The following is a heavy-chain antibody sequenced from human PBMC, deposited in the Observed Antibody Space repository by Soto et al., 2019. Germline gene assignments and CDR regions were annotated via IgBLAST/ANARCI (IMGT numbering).Heavy chain of an antibody. Sequence: VQLVESGGDVDQPGKSLKLSCGASGVTFSSYGMHWVRQAPGNGLEWVAFVSYDGHNKNYGDTVRGRFTIARDNSKRTLFLHMNSLRKEDTAVYYCTFSDSSEVDHWGQGALVTVSA. CDR3: TFSDSSEVDH. J-gene: IGHJ4*02. V-gene: IGHV3-30*03. D-gene: IGHD6-6*01. CDR2: VSYDGHNK. CDR1: GVTFSSYG.